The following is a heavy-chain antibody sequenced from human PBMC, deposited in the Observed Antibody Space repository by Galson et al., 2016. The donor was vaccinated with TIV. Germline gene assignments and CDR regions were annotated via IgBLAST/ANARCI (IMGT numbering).Heavy chain of an antibody. J-gene: IGHJ3*01. CDR3: ARKDQPILVVGPAGGASDL. D-gene: IGHD1-26*01. CDR1: GFTFRNFG. Sequence: SLRLSCAASGFTFRNFGMHWVRQAPGKGLEWVSFIEFDGSDKYYADSVKGRFSISRDNSKNTLYLQLNSLKPEDTALYYCARKDQPILVVGPAGGASDLWGQGTMVTVSS. V-gene: IGHV3-33*05. CDR2: IEFDGSDK.